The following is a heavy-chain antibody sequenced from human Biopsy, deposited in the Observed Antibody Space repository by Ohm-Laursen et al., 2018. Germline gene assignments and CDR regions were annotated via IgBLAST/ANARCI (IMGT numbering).Heavy chain of an antibody. CDR1: GGYISSYY. CDR3: ARHAPSYSGSYWRYFDL. Sequence: SHTLSLTCTVSGGYISSYYWSWIRQPPGKGLEWIGYIYYTGSTNYNPSLKSRVTISVDKSMNHLSLRLSSVTAADTAVYYCARHAPSYSGSYWRYFDLRGRGTLVTVSS. J-gene: IGHJ2*01. CDR2: IYYTGST. V-gene: IGHV4-59*08. D-gene: IGHD1-26*01.